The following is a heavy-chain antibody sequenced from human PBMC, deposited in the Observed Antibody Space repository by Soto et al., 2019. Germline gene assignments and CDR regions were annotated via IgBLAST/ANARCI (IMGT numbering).Heavy chain of an antibody. D-gene: IGHD6-6*01. CDR2: IYYSGST. CDR1: GGSISSYY. V-gene: IGHV4-59*08. CDR3: ARHAQYSSPMDHFDY. J-gene: IGHJ4*02. Sequence: SETLSLTCNVSGGSISSYYWSWIRQPPGKGLEWIGYIYYSGSTNYNPSLKSRVTISVDTSKNQFSLKLSSVTAADTAVYYCARHAQYSSPMDHFDYWGQGTLVTVSS.